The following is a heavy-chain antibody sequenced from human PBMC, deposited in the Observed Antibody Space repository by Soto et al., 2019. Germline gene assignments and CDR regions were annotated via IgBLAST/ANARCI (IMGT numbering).Heavy chain of an antibody. CDR2: IYPGDSDT. CDR3: ASGGVTYYYDSSGSNFDY. V-gene: IGHV5-51*01. D-gene: IGHD3-22*01. J-gene: IGHJ4*02. CDR1: GYSFTSYW. Sequence: PGESLKISCQGSGYSFTSYWIGWVRQMPGKGLEWMGIIYPGDSDTRYSPSFQGQVTISADKSISTAYLQWSSLKASDTAMYYSASGGVTYYYDSSGSNFDYWGQGTLVTVSS.